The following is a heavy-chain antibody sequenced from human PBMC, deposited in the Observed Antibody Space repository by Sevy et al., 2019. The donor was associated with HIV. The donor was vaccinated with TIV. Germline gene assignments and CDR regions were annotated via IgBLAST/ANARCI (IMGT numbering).Heavy chain of an antibody. Sequence: SETLSLTCTVSGGSINSDHWNWIRQPPGKGLEWIGYVYYTGGTNYNPSLKNRVTISVDRTKNQFSLKLTSGTAADTAVYDCARRNDFDIWGQGTMVTVSS. V-gene: IGHV4-59*12. CDR1: GGSINSDH. CDR2: VYYTGGT. CDR3: ARRNDFDI. J-gene: IGHJ3*02.